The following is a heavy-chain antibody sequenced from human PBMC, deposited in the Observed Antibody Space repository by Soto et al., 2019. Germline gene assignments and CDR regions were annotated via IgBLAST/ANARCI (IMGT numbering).Heavy chain of an antibody. V-gene: IGHV4-34*01. D-gene: IGHD6-19*01. CDR1: GGSFSGYY. J-gene: IGHJ6*02. Sequence: SETLSLTCAVYGGSFSGYYWSWIRQPPGKGLEWIGEINHSGNTNYNPSLKSRVTISVDTSKNQFSLKLSSVTAADTAAYYCARVIVGAVAGVSMEYNGRDVWGQGT. CDR2: INHSGNT. CDR3: ARVIVGAVAGVSMEYNGRDV.